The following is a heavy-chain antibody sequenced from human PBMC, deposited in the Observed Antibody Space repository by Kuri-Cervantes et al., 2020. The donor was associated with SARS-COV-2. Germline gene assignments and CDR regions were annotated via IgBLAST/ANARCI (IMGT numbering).Heavy chain of an antibody. CDR2: IKQDGSEK. CDR3: AREAFGYCSGGSCYSHY. D-gene: IGHD2-15*01. CDR1: GFTFSSYS. V-gene: IGHV3-7*01. J-gene: IGHJ4*02. Sequence: GGSLRLSCAASGFTFSSYSMNWVRQAPGKGLEWVANIKQDGSEKYYVDSVKGRFTISRDNAKNSLYLQMNSLRAEDTAVYYCAREAFGYCSGGSCYSHYWGQGTLVTVSS.